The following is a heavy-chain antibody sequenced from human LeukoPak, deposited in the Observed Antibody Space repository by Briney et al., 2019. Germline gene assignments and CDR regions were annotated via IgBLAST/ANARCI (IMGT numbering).Heavy chain of an antibody. J-gene: IGHJ4*02. Sequence: SETLSLTCAVYGGSFSGYYWSWIRQPPGKGLEWIGEINHSGSTNYNPSLKSRVTISVDTSKNQFSLKLSSVTAADTAVYYCAREGRSSAAFDYWGQETLVTVSS. CDR2: INHSGST. CDR3: AREGRSSAAFDY. V-gene: IGHV4-34*01. D-gene: IGHD2-15*01. CDR1: GGSFSGYY.